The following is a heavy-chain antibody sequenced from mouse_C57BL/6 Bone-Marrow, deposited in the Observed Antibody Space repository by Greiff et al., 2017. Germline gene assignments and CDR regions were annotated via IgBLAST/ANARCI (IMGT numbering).Heavy chain of an antibody. CDR3: AMKVDYCGSDYCYFEV. CDR2: IHPSDSDT. CDR1: GYTFTSYW. Sequence: VQLQQPGAELVKPGASVKVSCKASGYTFTSYWMHWVKQRPGQGLEWIGRIHPSDSDTNYNQKFKGKATLTVDKSSSTAYMQLSSLTSEDSAVYYCAMKVDYCGSDYCYFEVWGTGTTVTVSS. J-gene: IGHJ1*03. D-gene: IGHD1-1*01. V-gene: IGHV1-74*01.